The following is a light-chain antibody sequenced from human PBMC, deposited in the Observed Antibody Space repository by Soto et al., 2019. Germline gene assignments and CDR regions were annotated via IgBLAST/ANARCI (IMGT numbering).Light chain of an antibody. CDR3: QQYGSSPRT. J-gene: IGKJ1*01. CDR2: GAS. CDR1: QSVSSH. V-gene: IGKV3-20*01. Sequence: EIVMTQSPATLSVSPVEGATLACRASQSVSSHLAWYPQKPGQAPRPPIYGASNRATGIPARFSGSGSGTDFTLTISRLEPEDFAVYYCQQYGSSPRTFGQGTKVDIK.